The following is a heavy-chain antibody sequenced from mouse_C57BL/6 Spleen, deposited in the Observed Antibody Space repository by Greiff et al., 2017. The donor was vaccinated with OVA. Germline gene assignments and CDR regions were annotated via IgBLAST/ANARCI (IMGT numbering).Heavy chain of an antibody. D-gene: IGHD2-2*01. V-gene: IGHV1-52*01. CDR1: GYTFTSYW. CDR2: IDPSDSET. J-gene: IGHJ2*01. CDR3: ARDGYDGYYFDY. Sequence: VQLQQPGAELVRPGSSVKLSCKASGYTFTSYWMHWVKQRPIQGLEWIGNIDPSDSETHYNQKFKDKATLTVDKSSSTAYMQLSSLTSEDSAVYYCARDGYDGYYFDYWGQGTTLTVSS.